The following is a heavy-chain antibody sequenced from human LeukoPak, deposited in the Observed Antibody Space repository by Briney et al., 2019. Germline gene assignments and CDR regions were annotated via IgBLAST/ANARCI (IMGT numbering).Heavy chain of an antibody. D-gene: IGHD6-13*01. J-gene: IGHJ4*02. CDR1: GFTFDDYA. CDR2: ISWNSGSI. CDR3: AKGRGSSSWYYFDY. Sequence: GRSLRLSCAASGFTFDDYAMHWVRQAPGKGLEWVSGISWNSGSIGYADSVKGRFTISRDNAKNSLYLQMNSLRAEDTALYYCAKGRGSSSWYYFDYRGQGTLVTVSS. V-gene: IGHV3-9*01.